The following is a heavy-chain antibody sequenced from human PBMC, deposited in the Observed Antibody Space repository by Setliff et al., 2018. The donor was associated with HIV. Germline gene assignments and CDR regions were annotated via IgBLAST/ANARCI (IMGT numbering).Heavy chain of an antibody. CDR1: GGFISDHY. CDR3: ARVPPFSGSNFSWYFDL. D-gene: IGHD1-26*01. J-gene: IGHJ2*01. CDR2: LYHTGSN. Sequence: PSETLSLTCTVPGGFISDHYWSWIRQPPGKGLEWLGSLYHTGSNNYNPSLKSRITVSVDRSKNQFSLKLTSVTAADTALYYCARVPPFSGSNFSWYFDLWGRGTLVTVSS. V-gene: IGHV4-59*11.